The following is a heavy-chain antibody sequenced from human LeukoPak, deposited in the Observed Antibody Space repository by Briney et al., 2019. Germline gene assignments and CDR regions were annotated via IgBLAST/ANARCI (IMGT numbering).Heavy chain of an antibody. J-gene: IGHJ4*02. Sequence: PGGSLRLSCAASGFTFSSYWMHWVRQAPGKGLMWVSRINSDGGRTTYADSVRGGFTISRENAKSTLYMQMNSLRAEDPAVYYCARNPGRTLVVVTAVDYWGQGTLVTVSS. CDR1: GFTFSSYW. V-gene: IGHV3-74*01. D-gene: IGHD2-21*02. CDR2: INSDGGRT. CDR3: ARNPGRTLVVVTAVDY.